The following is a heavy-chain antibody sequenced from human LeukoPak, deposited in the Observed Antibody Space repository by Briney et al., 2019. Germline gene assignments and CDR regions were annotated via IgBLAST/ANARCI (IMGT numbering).Heavy chain of an antibody. J-gene: IGHJ3*02. V-gene: IGHV4-59*01. D-gene: IGHD4-17*01. CDR1: GVSISSYY. CDR3: ARVMYGDYSFTKNAFDI. Sequence: SETLSLTCTVSGVSISSYYWSWIRQPPGKGLEWIGYIYYSGSTNYNPSLKSRVTISVDTSKNQFSLKLSSVTAADTAVYYCARVMYGDYSFTKNAFDIWGQGTMVTVSS. CDR2: IYYSGST.